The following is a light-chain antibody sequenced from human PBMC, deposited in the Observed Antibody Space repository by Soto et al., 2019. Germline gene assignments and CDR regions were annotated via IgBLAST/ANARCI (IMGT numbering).Light chain of an antibody. CDR1: QSISNW. V-gene: IGKV1-5*03. Sequence: DIPMTPSPFTQSASVGDRVIITCRASQSISNWLAWYQQKPGRAPRFLIHKASSLESGVPSRFSGSGSGTEFTLTISSLQPDDFATYYCQHYNSYSEAFGQGTKVDIK. J-gene: IGKJ1*01. CDR3: QHYNSYSEA. CDR2: KAS.